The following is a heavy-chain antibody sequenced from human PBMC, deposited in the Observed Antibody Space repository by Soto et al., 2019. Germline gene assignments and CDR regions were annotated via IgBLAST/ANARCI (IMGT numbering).Heavy chain of an antibody. J-gene: IGHJ3*02. CDR2: INPSGGST. V-gene: IGHV1-46*01. CDR1: GYTFTSYY. Sequence: QVQLVQSGAEVKKPGASVKVSCKASGYTFTSYYMHWVRQAPGQGLEWMGIINPSGGSTSYAQKFPGRVTMTRDTSTSTVYMELSSLRSEDTAVYYCARDFEGTDAFDIWGQGTMVTVSS. CDR3: ARDFEGTDAFDI.